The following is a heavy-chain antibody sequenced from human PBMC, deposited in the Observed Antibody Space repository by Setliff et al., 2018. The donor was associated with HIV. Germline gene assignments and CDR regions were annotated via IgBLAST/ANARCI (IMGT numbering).Heavy chain of an antibody. CDR1: GFTFSNYW. CDR2: IKENGDEK. J-gene: IGHJ4*02. D-gene: IGHD3-22*01. V-gene: IGHV3-7*03. Sequence: GESLKISCAASGFTFSNYWMDWVRQAPGKGLEWVANIKENGDEKYYVDSVKGRFTISRDNAKNSLYLQMSSLRVEDTAVYYCARSVPDSAYRPTDYWGQGTQVTVSS. CDR3: ARSVPDSAYRPTDY.